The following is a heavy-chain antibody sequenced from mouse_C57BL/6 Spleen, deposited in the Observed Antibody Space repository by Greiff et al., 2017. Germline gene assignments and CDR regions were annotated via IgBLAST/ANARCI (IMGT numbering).Heavy chain of an antibody. CDR1: GYTFTSYW. Sequence: QVQLQQPGAELVKPGASVKLSCKASGYTFTSYWMHWVKQRPGQGLEWIGMIHPNRGSTNYNEKFKSKATLTVDKSSSTAYMQLSSLTSEDSAVYYRARTVVATDDDWGQGTTLTGAS. J-gene: IGHJ2*01. D-gene: IGHD1-1*01. V-gene: IGHV1-64*01. CDR2: IHPNRGST. CDR3: ARTVVATDDD.